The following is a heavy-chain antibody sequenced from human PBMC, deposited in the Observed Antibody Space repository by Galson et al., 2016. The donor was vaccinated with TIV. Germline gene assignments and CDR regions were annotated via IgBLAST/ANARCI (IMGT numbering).Heavy chain of an antibody. D-gene: IGHD3-16*01. CDR2: INPTSGGT. CDR1: GFNFSDYY. V-gene: IGHV1-2*04. J-gene: IGHJ2*01. CDR3: ARDQSMIGDYYFDL. Sequence: SVKVSCKASGFNFSDYYFHWVRQAPGQGLGWMGWINPTSGGTKYAQKFQAWVTLTRDTSINTAHMEMSRLKSDDTAVYFCARDQSMIGDYYFDLWGRGTLVTVSS.